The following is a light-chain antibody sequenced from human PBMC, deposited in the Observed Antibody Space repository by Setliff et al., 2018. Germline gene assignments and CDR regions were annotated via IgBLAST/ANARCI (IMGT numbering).Light chain of an antibody. Sequence: QTVVTQEPSFSVSPGATVTLTCALRLGSVSTSNFTSWYQQNQGQSPRRLIHKTNNRSSGVLARFYGSILGNKAALTITGAQADDESDYYRFLSMSGGLSVFGTGTK. CDR2: KTN. V-gene: IGLV8-61*01. CDR1: LGSVSTSNF. J-gene: IGLJ1*01. CDR3: FLSMSGGLSV.